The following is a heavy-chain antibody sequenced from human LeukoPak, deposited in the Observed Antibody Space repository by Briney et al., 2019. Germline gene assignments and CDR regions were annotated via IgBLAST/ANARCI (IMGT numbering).Heavy chain of an antibody. CDR1: GGSISSYY. J-gene: IGHJ6*03. CDR2: IYYSGST. D-gene: IGHD2-2*02. Sequence: SETLSLTCTVSGGSISSYYWSWIRQPPGKGLEWNGYIYYSGSTNYNPSLKSRVTISVDTSKNQFSLKLSSVTAADTAVYYCARADCSSTSCYRSYYYYMDVWGKGTTVTVSS. CDR3: ARADCSSTSCYRSYYYYMDV. V-gene: IGHV4-59*01.